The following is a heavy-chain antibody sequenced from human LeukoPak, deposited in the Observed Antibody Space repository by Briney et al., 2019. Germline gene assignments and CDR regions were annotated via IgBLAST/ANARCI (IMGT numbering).Heavy chain of an antibody. D-gene: IGHD3-16*01. V-gene: IGHV4-59*01. Sequence: SETLSLTCTVSGGSISSYYWSWIRQPPGKGLEWIGYIYYSGSTNYNPSLKSRVTISVDTSKNQFSLKLSSVTAADTAVYYCARDLMSRSSEEGGYFDYWGPGALVTVSS. CDR1: GGSISSYY. J-gene: IGHJ4*02. CDR3: ARDLMSRSSEEGGYFDY. CDR2: IYYSGST.